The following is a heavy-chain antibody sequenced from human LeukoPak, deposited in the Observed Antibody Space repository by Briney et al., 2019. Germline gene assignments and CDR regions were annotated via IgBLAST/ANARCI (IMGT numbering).Heavy chain of an antibody. Sequence: GGSLRLSCAASGFTFSSYWMSWVRQAPGKGLEWVANIKQDGSEKYYVDSVKGRFTISRDNAKNSLYLQMNSLRAEDTAVYYCARRRYSSGWSHFDYWGEGTLVTVSS. J-gene: IGHJ4*02. V-gene: IGHV3-7*01. CDR3: ARRRYSSGWSHFDY. CDR2: IKQDGSEK. CDR1: GFTFSSYW. D-gene: IGHD6-19*01.